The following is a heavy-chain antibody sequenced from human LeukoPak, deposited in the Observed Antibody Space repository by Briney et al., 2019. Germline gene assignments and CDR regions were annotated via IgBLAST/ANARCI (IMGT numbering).Heavy chain of an antibody. CDR2: IYHSGST. V-gene: IGHV4-38-2*02. CDR1: GYSISSGYY. CDR3: ARDSEDELLWFGAYGMDV. J-gene: IGHJ6*04. Sequence: SETLSLTCAVSGYSISSGYYWGWIRQPPGKGLEWIGSIYHSGSTYCNPSLKSRVTISVDTSKNQFSLKLSSVTAADTAVYYCARDSEDELLWFGAYGMDVWGKGTTVTVSS. D-gene: IGHD3-10*01.